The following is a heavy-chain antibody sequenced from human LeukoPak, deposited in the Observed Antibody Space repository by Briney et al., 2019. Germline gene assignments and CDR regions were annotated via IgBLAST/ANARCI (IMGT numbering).Heavy chain of an antibody. J-gene: IGHJ4*02. CDR3: ARATTGDLDY. V-gene: IGHV4-31*03. CDR2: IYYSGST. Sequence: SGPTLVKPSETLSLTCTVSGGSISSGGYYWSWIRQHPGQGLEWIGYIYYSGSTYYNPSLKSRVTISVDTSKNQFSLRLSSVTAADTAVYYCARATTGDLDYWGQGTLVTVSS. CDR1: GGSISSGGYY. D-gene: IGHD4-17*01.